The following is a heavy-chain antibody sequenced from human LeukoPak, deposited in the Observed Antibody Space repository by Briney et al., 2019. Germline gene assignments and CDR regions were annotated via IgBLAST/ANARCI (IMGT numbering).Heavy chain of an antibody. J-gene: IGHJ5*02. CDR3: ARAPGSRHNDRGWFDP. V-gene: IGHV4-34*11. CDR2: IYYTGNT. D-gene: IGHD3-10*01. Sequence: SETLSLTCAVYGGSFSGYYWSWIRQPPGKGLEWIGNIYYTGNTYYNPSLKSRVTISVDTSKNQFSLKLSSVTAADTAVYYCARAPGSRHNDRGWFDPWGRGTLVTVSS. CDR1: GGSFSGYY.